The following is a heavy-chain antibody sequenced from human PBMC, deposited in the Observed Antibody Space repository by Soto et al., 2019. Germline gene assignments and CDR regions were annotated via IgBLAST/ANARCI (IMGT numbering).Heavy chain of an antibody. CDR3: AKTLKPVVPAAHYYYGMDV. Sequence: QVQLVESGGGVVQPGRSLRLSCAASGFTFSSYGMHWVRQAPGKGLEWVAVISYDGSNKYYADSVKGRFTISRDNSKNTLYLQMNSLRAEDTAVYYCAKTLKPVVPAAHYYYGMDVWGHGTTVTVSS. D-gene: IGHD2-2*01. CDR1: GFTFSSYG. J-gene: IGHJ6*02. CDR2: ISYDGSNK. V-gene: IGHV3-30*18.